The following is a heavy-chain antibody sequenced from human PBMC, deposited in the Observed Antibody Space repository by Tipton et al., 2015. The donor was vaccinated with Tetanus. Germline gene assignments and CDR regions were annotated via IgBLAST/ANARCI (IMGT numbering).Heavy chain of an antibody. CDR3: ARDESNSDYAY. Sequence: TLSLTCTVSGASIGSISYYWSWIRQPPGKGLEWIGHTYYSGSTGYNPSLKSRVTISIDSSKNQFSLKLTSVTAADTAVYYCARDESNSDYAYWGQGALFTVSS. J-gene: IGHJ4*02. CDR1: GASIGSISYY. V-gene: IGHV4-61*01. CDR2: TYYSGST. D-gene: IGHD4-11*01.